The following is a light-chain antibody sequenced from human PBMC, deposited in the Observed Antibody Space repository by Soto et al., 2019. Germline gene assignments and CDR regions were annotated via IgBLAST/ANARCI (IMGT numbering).Light chain of an antibody. Sequence: DIVMTQSPDSLAVSLGERATINCKSSQSVLYSSNNKNYLAWYQQKPGQPPKLLIYWASTRESGIPARFSGSGSWTDFTLTINSLQAEDVAIYYCQQYYSTSYTFGQGTKLEIK. J-gene: IGKJ2*01. V-gene: IGKV4-1*01. CDR2: WAS. CDR3: QQYYSTSYT. CDR1: QSVLYSSNNKNY.